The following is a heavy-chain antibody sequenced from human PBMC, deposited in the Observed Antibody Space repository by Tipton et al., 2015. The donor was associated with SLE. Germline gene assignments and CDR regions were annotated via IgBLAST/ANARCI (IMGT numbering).Heavy chain of an antibody. V-gene: IGHV4-31*03. CDR3: VRGPRGSSGYPS. J-gene: IGHJ4*02. Sequence: TLSLTCTVSGGSISESFLYRGWIRQPPGKGLEWIGYIYHSGTTSYNPSLKSRLTMSVDTSRNQFSLKLNSVTAADTAVYYCVRGPRGSSGYPSWGRGTLVTVSS. CDR2: IYHSGTT. D-gene: IGHD3-22*01. CDR1: GGSISESFLY.